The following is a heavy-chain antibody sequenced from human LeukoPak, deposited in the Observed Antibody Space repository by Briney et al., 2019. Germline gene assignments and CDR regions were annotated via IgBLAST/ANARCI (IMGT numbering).Heavy chain of an antibody. Sequence: HTGGSLRLSCAASGFTFSSYSVNWVRQAPGKGLEWVSYISSSSSTIYYADSVKGRFTISRDNAKNSRYLQMNSLRAEDTAVYYCARDAYYDFWSGYSVDYWGQGTLVTVSS. CDR2: ISSSSSTI. D-gene: IGHD3-3*01. CDR1: GFTFSSYS. CDR3: ARDAYYDFWSGYSVDY. V-gene: IGHV3-48*01. J-gene: IGHJ4*02.